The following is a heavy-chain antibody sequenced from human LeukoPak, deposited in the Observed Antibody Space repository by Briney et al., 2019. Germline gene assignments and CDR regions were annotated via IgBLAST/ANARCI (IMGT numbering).Heavy chain of an antibody. CDR1: GGSISSSSYY. D-gene: IGHD5-18*01. CDR2: IYYSGST. Sequence: PSETLSLTCTVSGGSISSSSYYWGWIRQPPGKGLEWIGSIYYSGSTYYNPSLKSRVTISVDTSKNQFSLKLSSVTAADTAVYYCASTRGYSYGRHDYFDYWGQGTLVTVSS. J-gene: IGHJ4*02. V-gene: IGHV4-39*07. CDR3: ASTRGYSYGRHDYFDY.